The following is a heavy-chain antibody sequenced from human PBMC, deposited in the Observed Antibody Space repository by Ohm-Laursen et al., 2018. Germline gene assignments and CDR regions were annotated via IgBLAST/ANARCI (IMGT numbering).Heavy chain of an antibody. Sequence: SDTLSLTCTVSGGSISSYYWSWIRQPAGKGLEWIGRIYTSGSTNYNPSLKSRVTMSVDTSKNQFSLKLSSVTAADTAVYYCARDSSGWYRAYFDYWGQGTLVTVSS. D-gene: IGHD6-19*01. CDR1: GGSISSYY. J-gene: IGHJ4*02. CDR2: IYTSGST. V-gene: IGHV4-4*07. CDR3: ARDSSGWYRAYFDY.